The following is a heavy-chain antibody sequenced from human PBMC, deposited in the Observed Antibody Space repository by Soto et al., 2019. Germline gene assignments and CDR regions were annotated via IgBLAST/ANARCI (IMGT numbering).Heavy chain of an antibody. Sequence: PSETLSLTCTVSGGSVSSGSYYWSWIRQPPGKGLEWIGYIYYSGSTNYNPSLKSRVTISVDTSKNQFSLKLSSVTAADTAVYYRARRYPVVTQLVGINWFDPWGQGTLVTVSS. D-gene: IGHD2-15*01. CDR3: ARRYPVVTQLVGINWFDP. J-gene: IGHJ5*02. CDR2: IYYSGST. V-gene: IGHV4-61*01. CDR1: GGSVSSGSYY.